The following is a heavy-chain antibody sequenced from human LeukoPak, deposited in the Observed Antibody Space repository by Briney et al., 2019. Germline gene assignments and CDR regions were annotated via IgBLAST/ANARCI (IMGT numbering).Heavy chain of an antibody. CDR1: GYTFTSYD. J-gene: IGHJ4*02. CDR2: MNPNTANT. V-gene: IGHV1-8*01. D-gene: IGHD1-26*01. Sequence: APVKVSCKASGYTFTSYDTNWVRQAPGQGLEWMGWMNPNTANTGYAQKFQGRVTITRNTSISTSYMELNSLRSEDTAVYYCARGEYSGSYYYFAYWGQGTLVTVSS. CDR3: ARGEYSGSYYYFAY.